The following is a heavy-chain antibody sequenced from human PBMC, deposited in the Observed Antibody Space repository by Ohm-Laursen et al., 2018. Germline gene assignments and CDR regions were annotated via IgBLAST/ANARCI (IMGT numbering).Heavy chain of an antibody. CDR3: ASRPPGLWFGPFDP. CDR1: GFTFSSYW. V-gene: IGHV3-7*01. D-gene: IGHD3-10*01. CDR2: IKQDGSEE. J-gene: IGHJ5*02. Sequence: SLRLSCAAPGFTFSSYWMSWVRQAPGKGLEWVANIKQDGSEEYYVDSVKGRFTISRDNAKNSLYLQMNSLRDEDTAVYYCASRPPGLWFGPFDPWGQGTLVTVSS.